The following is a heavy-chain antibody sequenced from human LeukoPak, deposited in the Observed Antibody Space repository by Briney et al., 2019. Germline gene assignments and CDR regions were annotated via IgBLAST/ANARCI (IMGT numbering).Heavy chain of an antibody. CDR3: ASSSTSFYYFDY. CDR2: IYYSGST. CDR1: GGSISSYY. Sequence: SETLSLTCTVSGGSISSYYWSWIRQPPGKGLEWVGYIYYSGSTNYNPSLKSRVTISVDTSKNQFSLKLSSVTAADTAVYYCASSSTSFYYFDYWGQGTLVTVSS. J-gene: IGHJ4*02. V-gene: IGHV4-59*01. D-gene: IGHD2-2*01.